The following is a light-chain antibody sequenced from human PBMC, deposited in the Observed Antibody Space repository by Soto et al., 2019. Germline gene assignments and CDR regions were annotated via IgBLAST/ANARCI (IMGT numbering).Light chain of an antibody. CDR1: QSVLYSSNNKNY. Sequence: DIVMTQSPDSLAVSLGERATINCESSQSVLYSSNNKNYLAWYQQRPGQSPRLLISWASTRESGVPDRFSGSGSGTDFTLTISSLQAEDVAVYYFQQYYSVPVTFGGGTKVEIK. CDR3: QQYYSVPVT. V-gene: IGKV4-1*01. J-gene: IGKJ4*01. CDR2: WAS.